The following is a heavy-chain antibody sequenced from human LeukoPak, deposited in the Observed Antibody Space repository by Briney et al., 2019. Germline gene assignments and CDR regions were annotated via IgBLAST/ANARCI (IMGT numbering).Heavy chain of an antibody. D-gene: IGHD3-16*01. CDR2: VYYDGIN. Sequence: KPSETLSLTCTVSGGSINNTLFYWGWIRQPPGKGLEWIGTVYYDGINYSSPSLKSRVATSVDTSKNQFSLRLSSVTAADTAVYYCARISRLGPYWGQGILVTVSS. J-gene: IGHJ4*02. V-gene: IGHV4-39*07. CDR3: ARISRLGPY. CDR1: GGSINNTLFY.